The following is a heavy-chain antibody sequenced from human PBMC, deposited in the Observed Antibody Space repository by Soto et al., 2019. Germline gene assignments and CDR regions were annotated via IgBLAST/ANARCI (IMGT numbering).Heavy chain of an antibody. D-gene: IGHD6-19*01. CDR2: ISAYNGNT. Sequence: ASVKVSCKASGYTFTSYGISWVRQAPGQGLEWMGWISAYNGNTNYAQKLQGRVTMTTDTSTSTAYMELRSLRSDDTAVYYCARVLSVSGWPYYDYWGQGTLVTVSS. J-gene: IGHJ4*02. V-gene: IGHV1-18*01. CDR1: GYTFTSYG. CDR3: ARVLSVSGWPYYDY.